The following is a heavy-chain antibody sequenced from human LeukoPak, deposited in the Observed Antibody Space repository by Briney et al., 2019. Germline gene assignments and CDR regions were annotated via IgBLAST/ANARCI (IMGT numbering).Heavy chain of an antibody. CDR3: ARRIIWSGYYEWFDL. CDR1: GGSLGSHY. Sequence: SETLSLTCTVSGGSLGSHYWSWIRQPPGKGLEWTGYIYYSGSTNYNPSLKSRVTISVDTSKNQFSLKLSSVTAADTAVYYCARRIIWSGYYEWFDLWGQGTLVTVSS. CDR2: IYYSGST. D-gene: IGHD3-3*01. J-gene: IGHJ5*02. V-gene: IGHV4-59*11.